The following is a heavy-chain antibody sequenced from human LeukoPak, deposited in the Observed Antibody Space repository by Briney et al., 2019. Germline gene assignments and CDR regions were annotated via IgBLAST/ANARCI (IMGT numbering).Heavy chain of an antibody. CDR1: GFTFSSYW. CDR3: AKDYYGSGSYYPHDAFDI. J-gene: IGHJ3*02. D-gene: IGHD3-10*01. CDR2: IKKDGSEK. V-gene: IGHV3-7*03. Sequence: SGGSLRLSCAASGFTFSSYWMSWVRQAPGKGLEWVANIKKDGSEKYYVDSVKGRFTISRDNAKTSLYLQMNSLRAEDTAVYYCAKDYYGSGSYYPHDAFDIWGQGTMVTVSS.